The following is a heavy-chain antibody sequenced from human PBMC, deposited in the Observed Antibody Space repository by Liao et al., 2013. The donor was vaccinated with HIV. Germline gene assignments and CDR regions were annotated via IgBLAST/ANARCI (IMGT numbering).Heavy chain of an antibody. Sequence: QVQLQESGPGLVKPSETLSLTCTVSGGSISSYYWSWIRQPPGKGLEWIGYIYYSGSTNYNPSLKSRVTISVDTSKNQFSLKLSSVTAADTAVYYCARGSQYYYDRPFDYWGQGTLVTVSS. CDR2: IYYSGST. CDR3: ARGSQYYYDRPFDY. D-gene: IGHD3-22*01. CDR1: GGSISSYY. J-gene: IGHJ4*02. V-gene: IGHV4-59*01.